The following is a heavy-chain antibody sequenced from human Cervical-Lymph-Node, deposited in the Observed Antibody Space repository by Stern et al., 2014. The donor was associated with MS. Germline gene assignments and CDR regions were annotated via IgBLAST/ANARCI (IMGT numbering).Heavy chain of an antibody. Sequence: QVQLQQSGAEVKKPGSSVKVSCTVSGGTFNNHVISWVRQARGQGIEWMGVIIPMFGPANYARQFQGRLTLLADTSPRTVHVVLSSLNYEDTAMYYCGNRDMGYTYGRHDYWGQGTLVTVS. V-gene: IGHV1-69*06. D-gene: IGHD5-12*01. CDR3: GNRDMGYTYGRHDY. CDR2: IIPMFGPA. J-gene: IGHJ4*02. CDR1: GGTFNNHV.